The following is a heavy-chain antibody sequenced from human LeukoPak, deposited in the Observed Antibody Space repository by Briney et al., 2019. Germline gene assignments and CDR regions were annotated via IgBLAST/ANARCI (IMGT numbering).Heavy chain of an antibody. V-gene: IGHV3-43D*04. CDR1: GFTFDDYA. D-gene: IGHD2-2*01. Sequence: GGSLSLSCAASGFTFDDYAMHWVRQAPGKGLEWVSLISWDGGSTYYADSVKGRFTISRDNSKNSLYLQMNSLRAEDTALYYCAKAHGAYQLDFDYWGQGTLVTVSS. CDR2: ISWDGGST. CDR3: AKAHGAYQLDFDY. J-gene: IGHJ4*02.